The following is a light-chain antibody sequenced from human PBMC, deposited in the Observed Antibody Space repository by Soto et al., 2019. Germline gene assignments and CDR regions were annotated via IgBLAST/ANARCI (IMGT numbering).Light chain of an antibody. CDR3: QKYNSAPFT. Sequence: DVQMTQSPSSLSASVGDNVTITCRASQGISNSLAWYQQTPGKVPKLLIYSASTLQSGVPSRFSGSGSGTVFTLTINSLQPEDVASYYCQKYNSAPFTFGPGTKVHLK. V-gene: IGKV1-27*01. CDR1: QGISNS. CDR2: SAS. J-gene: IGKJ3*01.